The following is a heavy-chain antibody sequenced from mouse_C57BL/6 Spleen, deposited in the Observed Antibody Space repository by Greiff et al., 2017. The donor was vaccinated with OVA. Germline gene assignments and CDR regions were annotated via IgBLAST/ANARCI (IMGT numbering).Heavy chain of an antibody. Sequence: EVQLVESGGGLVKPGGSLKLSCAASGFTFSDYGMHWVRQAPEKGLEWVAYISSGSSNIYYAETVKGRFTISRDNAKNTLFLQMTSLRSEDTAMYYCSRLGSRYDYFDYWGQGTTLTVSS. CDR2: ISSGSSNI. CDR1: GFTFSDYG. J-gene: IGHJ2*01. D-gene: IGHD1-1*01. V-gene: IGHV5-17*01. CDR3: SRLGSRYDYFDY.